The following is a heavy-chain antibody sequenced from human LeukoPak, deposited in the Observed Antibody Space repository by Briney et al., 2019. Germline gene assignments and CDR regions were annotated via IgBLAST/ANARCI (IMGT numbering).Heavy chain of an antibody. Sequence: SETLSLTCTVSGGSISGYYWSWIRQPPGKGLEWIGYIYYSGSTNYNPSLKSRVTISVDTSKNQFSLKLSSVTAADTAVYYCARSIRVTMVRGALGFDPWGQGTLVTVSS. D-gene: IGHD3-10*01. V-gene: IGHV4-59*08. J-gene: IGHJ5*02. CDR1: GGSISGYY. CDR2: IYYSGST. CDR3: ARSIRVTMVRGALGFDP.